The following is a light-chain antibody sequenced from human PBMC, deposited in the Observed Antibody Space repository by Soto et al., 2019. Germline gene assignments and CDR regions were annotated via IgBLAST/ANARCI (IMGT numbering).Light chain of an antibody. Sequence: IQMTQSPYTLSAFVGDIVTITCRASQSISSSLAWYPQKPGKAPKLLFYKASSLESGVPSRFSGSGSGTEFTLTISSLQPDDFATYYCQQYNSYSRTFGQGTKV. CDR3: QQYNSYSRT. V-gene: IGKV1-5*03. CDR1: QSISSS. J-gene: IGKJ1*01. CDR2: KAS.